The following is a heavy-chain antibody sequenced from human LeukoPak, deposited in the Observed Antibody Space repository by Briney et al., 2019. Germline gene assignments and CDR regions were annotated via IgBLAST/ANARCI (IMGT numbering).Heavy chain of an antibody. CDR2: ISYDGSKK. CDR1: GFTFSSYA. D-gene: IGHD6-6*01. J-gene: IGHJ6*03. V-gene: IGHV3-30*04. CDR3: ARTGIAARPPGGGYYYYMDV. Sequence: PGGSPRLSCAASGFTFSSYAMHWVRQAPGKGLEWVAVISYDGSKKYYADSVKGRFTISRDNSKNTLSLQMNSLRAEDTAAYYCARTGIAARPPGGGYYYYMDVWDKGSTVTVSS.